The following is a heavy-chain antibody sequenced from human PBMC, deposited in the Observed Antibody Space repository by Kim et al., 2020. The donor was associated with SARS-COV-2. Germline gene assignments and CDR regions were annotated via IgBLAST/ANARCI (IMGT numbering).Heavy chain of an antibody. J-gene: IGHJ4*02. D-gene: IGHD6-25*01. Sequence: GGSLRLSCAASGFTFISYAMTWVRQAPGKRLEWVSAISGSGGSTYYADSVKGRFTISRDNSRNTLYLQMNSPRAEDTAVYYCAKGRVDGYYFDYCGQGTLVTVSS. V-gene: IGHV3-23*01. CDR2: ISGSGGST. CDR3: AKGRVDGYYFDY. CDR1: GFTFISYA.